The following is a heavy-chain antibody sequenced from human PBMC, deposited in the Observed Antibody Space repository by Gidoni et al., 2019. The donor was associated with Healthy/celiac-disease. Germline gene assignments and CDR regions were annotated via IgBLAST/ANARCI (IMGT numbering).Heavy chain of an antibody. CDR3: ARDQEGNDSSGTTFDY. D-gene: IGHD3-22*01. Sequence: QVQQVQAGAEAKKPGPSVQVSCKASGGTFSHDALRWVRQVPGQGLEWMGGIIPIFGTANYAQKFQGRVTITADESTSTAYVELSSLRSEDTAVYYCARDQEGNDSSGTTFDYWGQGTLVTVSS. CDR2: IIPIFGTA. J-gene: IGHJ4*02. CDR1: GGTFSHDA. V-gene: IGHV1-69*01.